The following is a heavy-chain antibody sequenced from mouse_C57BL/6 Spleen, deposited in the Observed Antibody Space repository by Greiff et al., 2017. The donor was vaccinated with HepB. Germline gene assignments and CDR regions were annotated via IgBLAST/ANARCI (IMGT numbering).Heavy chain of an antibody. CDR1: GYSFSSSW. V-gene: IGHV1-82*01. Sequence: VQLQESGPELVKPGASVKISCKASGYSFSSSWMNWVKQRPGKGLEWIGRIYPGDGDTSYNGKFKGKATLTADKSSSTAYMQLSSLTSEDSAVYFCARWGSYYYELDYWGQGTTLTVSS. CDR3: ARWGSYYYELDY. J-gene: IGHJ2*01. D-gene: IGHD1-1*01. CDR2: IYPGDGDT.